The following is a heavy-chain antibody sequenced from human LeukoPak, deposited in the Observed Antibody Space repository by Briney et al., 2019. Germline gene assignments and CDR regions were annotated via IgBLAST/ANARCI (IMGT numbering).Heavy chain of an antibody. Sequence: GGSLRLSCATSAFTFSSYGMSWVRQAPGKGLEWVSAISGSGGSTYYADSVKGRFTISRDNSKNTLYLQMNSLRAEDTAVYYCAKGGSGSYYTDYWGQGTLVTVSS. V-gene: IGHV3-23*01. CDR1: AFTFSSYG. CDR2: ISGSGGST. D-gene: IGHD3-10*01. CDR3: AKGGSGSYYTDY. J-gene: IGHJ4*02.